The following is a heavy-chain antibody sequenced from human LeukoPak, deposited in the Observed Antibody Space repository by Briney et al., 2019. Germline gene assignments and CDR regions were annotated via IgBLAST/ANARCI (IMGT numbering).Heavy chain of an antibody. J-gene: IGHJ4*02. CDR3: ARRGILGSFDY. CDR1: SGSISSYC. Sequence: NPSETLSLTCTVSSGSISSYCWSWIRQPPGKGLEWIGSIFYSGSTYYNPSLKSRVTIRVDTSKNQFSLKLSSVTAADTAVFYCARRGILGSFDYWGQGGLVTVSS. D-gene: IGHD7-27*01. CDR2: IFYSGST. V-gene: IGHV4-39*01.